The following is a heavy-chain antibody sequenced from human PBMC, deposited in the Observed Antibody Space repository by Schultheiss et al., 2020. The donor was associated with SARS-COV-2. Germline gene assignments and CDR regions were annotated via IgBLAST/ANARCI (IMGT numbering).Heavy chain of an antibody. CDR2: TSYEGSNN. Sequence: GGSLRLSCAASGFTFGRYAMHWVRQAPGKGLEWVAVTSYEGSNNYYADSVKGRFTISRDNSKNTLYLQMNSLRAEDTAVYYCARPARVGPVAGTPHLYYWGQGTLVTVSS. D-gene: IGHD6-19*01. CDR3: ARPARVGPVAGTPHLYY. V-gene: IGHV3-30*03. J-gene: IGHJ4*02. CDR1: GFTFGRYA.